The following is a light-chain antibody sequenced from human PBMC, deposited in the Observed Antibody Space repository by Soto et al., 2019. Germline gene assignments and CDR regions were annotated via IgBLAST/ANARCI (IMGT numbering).Light chain of an antibody. J-gene: IGKJ1*01. CDR2: AAS. V-gene: IGKV1-5*01. Sequence: DIQMTQSPSTVSAYVGDSVTITCRASQSITTWLAWYQQRPGKAPKRLIYAASSLQSGVPSRFSGSGSGTEFTLTISSLQPEDFATYYCLQHNSYPWTFGQGTKVDIK. CDR3: LQHNSYPWT. CDR1: QSITTW.